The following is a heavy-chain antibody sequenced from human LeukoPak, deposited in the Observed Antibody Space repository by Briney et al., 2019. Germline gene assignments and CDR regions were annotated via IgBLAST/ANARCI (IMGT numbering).Heavy chain of an antibody. J-gene: IGHJ4*02. CDR2: IWSSGSTK. D-gene: IGHD7-27*01. CDR3: ARDRNWGFDY. V-gene: IGHV3-33*01. CDR1: GFTFSSYG. Sequence: GTSLRLSCAASGFTFSSYGMHWVRQAPDKGLEWVAAIWSSGSTKKYADSVKGRFTISRDNSKNMLYLEMNSLRDEDTAVYYCARDRNWGFDYWGQGTLLTVSS.